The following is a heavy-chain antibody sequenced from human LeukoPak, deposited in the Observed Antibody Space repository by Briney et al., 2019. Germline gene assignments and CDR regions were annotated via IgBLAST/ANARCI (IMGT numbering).Heavy chain of an antibody. CDR3: ARSKGVGSGWFYYYYYMDV. J-gene: IGHJ6*03. D-gene: IGHD6-19*01. CDR2: IYYSGST. CDR1: GGSISSYY. V-gene: IGHV4-59*01. Sequence: PSETLSLTCTVSGGSISSYYWSWIRQPPGKGLEWIGYIYYSGSTNYNPSLKSRVTISVDTSKNQFSLKLSPVTAADTAVYYCARSKGVGSGWFYYYYYMDVWGKGTTVTVS.